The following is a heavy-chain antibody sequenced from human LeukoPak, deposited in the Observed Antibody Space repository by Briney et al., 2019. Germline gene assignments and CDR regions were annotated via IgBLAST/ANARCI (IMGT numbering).Heavy chain of an antibody. Sequence: PGRSLRLSCAASGFTFSSYAMHWVRQAPGKGLEWVAVISYDGSNKYYADSVKGRFTISRDNSKNTLYLQMNSLRAEDTAVYYCAKPDTPYYYDRTGYHFDSWGQGSLVTVSS. CDR2: ISYDGSNK. V-gene: IGHV3-30-3*02. D-gene: IGHD3-22*01. CDR3: AKPDTPYYYDRTGYHFDS. J-gene: IGHJ4*02. CDR1: GFTFSSYA.